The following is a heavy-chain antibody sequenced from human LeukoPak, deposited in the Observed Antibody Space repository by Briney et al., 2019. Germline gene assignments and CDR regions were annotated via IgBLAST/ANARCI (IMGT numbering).Heavy chain of an antibody. CDR1: GGSISSSSYY. D-gene: IGHD3-10*01. J-gene: IGHJ5*02. CDR2: IYFIGST. V-gene: IGHV4-39*01. Sequence: PSETLSLTCTVSGGSISSSSYYWGWIRQPPGKGLEGIGSIYFIGSTYYNPSLKRRVTISVDTSKNQFSLKLNSVTAADTAVYYCARNRYYYGSGNYGVPNWFDPWGQGTLVTVSS. CDR3: ARNRYYYGSGNYGVPNWFDP.